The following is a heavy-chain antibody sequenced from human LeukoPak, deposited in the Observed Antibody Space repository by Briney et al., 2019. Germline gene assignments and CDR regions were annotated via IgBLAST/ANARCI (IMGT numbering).Heavy chain of an antibody. V-gene: IGHV3-48*01. CDR2: ISSGGTTT. Sequence: GGSLRLSCVACGVTFSAYSITWVRHAPGKGLEWISYISSGGTTTYYADSVKGRFTISRDNAKNSLLLQMNSLRAEDTAMYYCARATGNYDLGWGQGTLVTVS. J-gene: IGHJ4*02. CDR1: GVTFSAYS. CDR3: ARATGNYDLG. D-gene: IGHD3-3*01.